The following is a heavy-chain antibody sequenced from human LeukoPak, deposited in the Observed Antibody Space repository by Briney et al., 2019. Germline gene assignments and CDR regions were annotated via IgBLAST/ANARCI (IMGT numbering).Heavy chain of an antibody. D-gene: IGHD3-22*01. CDR1: GFTFSSYA. CDR3: AKDLGDSSGYYHRYFDY. Sequence: GGSLRLSCAASGFTFSSYAMSWVRQAPGKGLEWVSAISGSGGSTFYADSVKGRFTISGDNSKNTLYLQMNSLRAEDTAVYYCAKDLGDSSGYYHRYFDYWGQGTLVTVSS. V-gene: IGHV3-23*01. CDR2: ISGSGGST. J-gene: IGHJ4*02.